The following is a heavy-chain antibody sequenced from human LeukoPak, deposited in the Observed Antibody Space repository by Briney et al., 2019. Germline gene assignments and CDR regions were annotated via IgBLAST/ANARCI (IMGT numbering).Heavy chain of an antibody. Sequence: SETLSLTCTVSGGSISSSIYYWSWIRQPAGKGLEWIGRIDTSGSTNYNPSLRSRVTMSVDTSKNQFSLKLSSVTAADTAVYYCARDRGYSHGDWGQGTLVTVSS. V-gene: IGHV4-61*02. CDR3: ARDRGYSHGD. CDR1: GGSISSSIYY. J-gene: IGHJ4*02. CDR2: IDTSGST. D-gene: IGHD5-18*01.